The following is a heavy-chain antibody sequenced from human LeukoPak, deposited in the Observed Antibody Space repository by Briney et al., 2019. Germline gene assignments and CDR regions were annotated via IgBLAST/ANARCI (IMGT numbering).Heavy chain of an antibody. CDR1: GFPSSSYW. D-gene: IGHD5-24*01. V-gene: IGHV3-7*04. CDR2: IKQDGSKK. J-gene: IGHJ4*02. Sequence: GGSLRLSCVASGFPSSSYWMTWVRQAPGKGLEWVANIKQDGSKKSYVDSVKGRFTISRDNAKNSLYLQMNSLRAEDTAIYYCTRVGYIDEGIDYWGQGTLVTVSS. CDR3: TRVGYIDEGIDY.